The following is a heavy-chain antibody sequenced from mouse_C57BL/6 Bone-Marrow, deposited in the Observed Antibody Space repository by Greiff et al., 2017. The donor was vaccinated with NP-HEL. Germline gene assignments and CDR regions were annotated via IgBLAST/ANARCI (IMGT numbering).Heavy chain of an antibody. CDR1: GYTFTSYG. CDR2: IYPRSGNT. D-gene: IGHD6-1*01. CDR3: ARRHHFDY. V-gene: IGHV1-81*01. J-gene: IGHJ2*01. Sequence: QVQLQQSGAELARPGASVKLSCKASGYTFTSYGISWVKQRTGQGLEWIGEIYPRSGNTYYNEKFKGKATLTADKSSSTAYMELRSLTSEDSAVYFCARRHHFDYWGQGTTLTVSS.